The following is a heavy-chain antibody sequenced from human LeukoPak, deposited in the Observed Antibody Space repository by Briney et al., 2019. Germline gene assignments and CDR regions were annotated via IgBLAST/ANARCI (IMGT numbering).Heavy chain of an antibody. D-gene: IGHD3-22*01. CDR3: AREDYYDSSGYYSLFCFDY. V-gene: IGHV4-4*08. CDR2: IYTSGST. Sequence: SETLSLTCTVSGGSISSYYWNWIRQPPGKGLEWIGRIYTSGSTNYNPSLKSRVTISVDTSKNQFSLKLSSVTAADTAVYYCAREDYYDSSGYYSLFCFDYWGQGTLVTVSS. CDR1: GGSISSYY. J-gene: IGHJ4*02.